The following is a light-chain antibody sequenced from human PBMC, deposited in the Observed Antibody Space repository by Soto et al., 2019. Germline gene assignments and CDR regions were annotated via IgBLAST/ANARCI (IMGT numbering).Light chain of an antibody. V-gene: IGKV4-1*01. Sequence: VVLTQSPDSLAVFAGEGARMDFKPSLIVLFCSSNKNYLAWYQQKPGQTPKLLIYWASTRESGVTDRFRASGSGTDFTLNTNSLQAEDAAVYYCQQNYETTPTFGQGTKVEI. CDR2: WAS. CDR1: LIVLFCSSNKNY. CDR3: QQNYETTPT. J-gene: IGKJ1*01.